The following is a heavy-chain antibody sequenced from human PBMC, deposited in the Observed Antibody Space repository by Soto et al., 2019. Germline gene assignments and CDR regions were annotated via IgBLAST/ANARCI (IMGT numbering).Heavy chain of an antibody. CDR1: GGSFSGYY. Sequence: QVQLQQWGAGLLKPSETLSLTCAVYGGSFSGYYWSWIRQPPGKGLEWIGEINHSGSTNYNPSLKSRVTISVDTSKNQFSLKLSSVTAADTAVYYCARLKGGELRFLEWPKSPLFDYWGQGTLVTVSS. J-gene: IGHJ4*02. V-gene: IGHV4-34*01. D-gene: IGHD3-3*01. CDR2: INHSGST. CDR3: ARLKGGELRFLEWPKSPLFDY.